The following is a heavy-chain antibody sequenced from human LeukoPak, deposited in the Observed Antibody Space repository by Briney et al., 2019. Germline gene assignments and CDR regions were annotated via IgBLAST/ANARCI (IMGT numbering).Heavy chain of an antibody. J-gene: IGHJ4*02. CDR3: AKAYSSDWYPTFDY. CDR1: GFTFSSYG. D-gene: IGHD6-19*01. CDR2: ISYAGTNK. V-gene: IGHV3-30*18. Sequence: GGSLRLSCAASGFTFSSYGMHWVRQAPGKGLEWVAVISYAGTNKYYADSAKGRFSISRDSSKNTVYLQMNSLRAEDTAVYYCAKAYSSDWYPTFDYWGQGILVTVSS.